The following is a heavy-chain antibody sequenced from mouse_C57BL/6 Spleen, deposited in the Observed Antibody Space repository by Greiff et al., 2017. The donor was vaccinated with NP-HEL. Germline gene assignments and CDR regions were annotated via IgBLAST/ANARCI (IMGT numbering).Heavy chain of an antibody. J-gene: IGHJ4*01. CDR3: TTSSSGPDAMDY. CDR2: IDPENGAT. CDR1: GFNIKDDY. Sequence: EVQRVESGAELVRPGASVKLSCTASGFNIKDDYMHWVKQRPEQGLEWIGWIDPENGATEYASQFPGKATITADTSSNTAYLQLSSLTSEDTAGYYCTTSSSGPDAMDYWGQGTSVTGSS. V-gene: IGHV14-4*01. D-gene: IGHD3-2*02.